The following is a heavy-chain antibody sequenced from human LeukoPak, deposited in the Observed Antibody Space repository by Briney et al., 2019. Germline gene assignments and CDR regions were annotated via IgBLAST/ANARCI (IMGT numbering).Heavy chain of an antibody. V-gene: IGHV4-34*01. D-gene: IGHD6-6*01. Sequence: PSETLSLTCAVYGGSFSGYYWSWIRQPPGKGLEWIGEINHSGSTNYNPALKSRGTISVGTYKNQFSLQLSSVPAAETAVYYCARGLSIAARPYYYYYGMDVWGQATTVTVPS. CDR1: GGSFSGYY. CDR3: ARGLSIAARPYYYYYGMDV. J-gene: IGHJ6*01. CDR2: INHSGST.